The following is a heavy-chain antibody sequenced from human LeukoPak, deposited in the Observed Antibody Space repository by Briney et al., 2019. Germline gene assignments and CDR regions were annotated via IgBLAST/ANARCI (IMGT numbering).Heavy chain of an antibody. CDR3: ARVGRHGDYFDY. CDR2: IYYSGST. D-gene: IGHD4-17*01. Sequence: SETLSLTCTVSGGSISSSSYYWGWIRQPPGKGLEWIGSIYYSGSTYYNPSLKSRVTIPVDTSKNQFSLKLSSVTAADTAVYYCARVGRHGDYFDYWGQGTLVTVSS. CDR1: GGSISSSSYY. J-gene: IGHJ4*02. V-gene: IGHV4-39*07.